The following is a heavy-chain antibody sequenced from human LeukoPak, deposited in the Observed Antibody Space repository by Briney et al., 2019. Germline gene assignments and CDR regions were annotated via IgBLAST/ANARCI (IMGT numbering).Heavy chain of an antibody. CDR1: GGSLSSYY. CDR3: ARLLGGSGAFDI. CDR2: IYYSGST. J-gene: IGHJ3*02. V-gene: IGHV4-59*01. Sequence: SETLSLTCTVSGGSLSSYYWSWLRQPPGEGLEWIGYIYYSGSTNYNPSLKSRVTISVDTSKNQFSLKLSSVTAADTAVYYCARLLGGSGAFDIWGQGTMVTVSS. D-gene: IGHD2-21*01.